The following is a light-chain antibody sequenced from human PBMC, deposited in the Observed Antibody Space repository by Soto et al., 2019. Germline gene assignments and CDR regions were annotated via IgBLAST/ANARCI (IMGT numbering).Light chain of an antibody. CDR2: DAS. J-gene: IGKJ4*01. Sequence: DIQMTQSPSTLSASVGDRVTITCRASQSLTSWLAWYQQKPGKAPQLLIYDASSLQIGVPSRFSGSGSGTDFTLIVSSLQPDDFATYYCQQYNNYPLTFGGGTKVDIK. CDR1: QSLTSW. V-gene: IGKV1-5*01. CDR3: QQYNNYPLT.